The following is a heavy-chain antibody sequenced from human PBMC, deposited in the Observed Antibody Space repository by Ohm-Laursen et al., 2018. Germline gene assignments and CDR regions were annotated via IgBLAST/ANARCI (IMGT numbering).Heavy chain of an antibody. CDR2: ISWNSGSI. CDR3: AKDGGSAGTFIDY. D-gene: IGHD3-10*01. Sequence: SLRLSCSASGFTFDDYAMHWVRQAPGKGLEWVSGISWNSGSIGYADSVKGRFTISRDNAKNSLYLQMNSLRAEDTALYYCAKDGGSAGTFIDYWGQGTLVTVSS. CDR1: GFTFDDYA. J-gene: IGHJ4*02. V-gene: IGHV3-9*01.